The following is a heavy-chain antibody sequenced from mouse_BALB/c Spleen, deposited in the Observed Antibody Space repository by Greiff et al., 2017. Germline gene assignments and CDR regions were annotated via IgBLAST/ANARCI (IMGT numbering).Heavy chain of an antibody. CDR1: GYTFTSYD. CDR2: IFPGDGST. V-gene: IGHV1-85*01. D-gene: IGHD1-1*01. CDR3: ASPYYGSSYWYFDV. J-gene: IGHJ1*01. Sequence: VQRVESGAELVKPGASVKLSCKASGYTFTSYDINWVRQRPEQGLEWIGWIFPGDGSTKYNEKFKGKATLTTDKSSSTAYMQLSRLTSEDSAVYFCASPYYGSSYWYFDVWGAGTTVTVSS.